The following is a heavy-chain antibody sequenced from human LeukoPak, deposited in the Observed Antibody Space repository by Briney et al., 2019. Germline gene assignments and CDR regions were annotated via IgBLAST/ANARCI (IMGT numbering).Heavy chain of an antibody. J-gene: IGHJ1*01. Sequence: GGSLRLSCAASGFTFSSYWMSWVRQAPGKGLEWVANVNPDGRVIFYVDSVKGRFTISRDNAKNSLYLPMSNLRVEDTAVYYCATSADSPGNSWGEGTLIAVSP. CDR3: ATSADSPGNS. CDR2: VNPDGRVI. CDR1: GFTFSSYW. D-gene: IGHD4-23*01. V-gene: IGHV3-7*01.